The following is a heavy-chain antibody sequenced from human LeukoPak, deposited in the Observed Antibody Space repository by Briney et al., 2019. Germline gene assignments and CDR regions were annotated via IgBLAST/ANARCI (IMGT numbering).Heavy chain of an antibody. J-gene: IGHJ6*03. V-gene: IGHV3-30*18. D-gene: IGHD5-24*01. CDR2: ISYDGSNK. CDR1: GFNSSSYG. Sequence: GGSLRLSCEVSGFNSSSYGIHWVRQAPGKGLEWVAFISYDGSNKYYADSVKGRFTISRDNSKNTVSLQMNSLRAEDTAMYYCAKDGRTWLHPSYMDVWGKGTTVTVSS. CDR3: AKDGRTWLHPSYMDV.